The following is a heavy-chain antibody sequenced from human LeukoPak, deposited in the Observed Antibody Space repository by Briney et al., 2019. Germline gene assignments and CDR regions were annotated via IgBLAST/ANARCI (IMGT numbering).Heavy chain of an antibody. D-gene: IGHD6-19*01. Sequence: GASVKVSCKVSGYTLTELSMHWVRQAPGKGLEWMGGFDPEDGETIYAQKFQGRVTMTEDTSTDTAYMELSSLRSEDTAVYYCATDLVQQWPPPALDYWGQGTLVTVSS. CDR2: FDPEDGET. CDR3: ATDLVQQWPPPALDY. J-gene: IGHJ4*02. CDR1: GYTLTELS. V-gene: IGHV1-24*01.